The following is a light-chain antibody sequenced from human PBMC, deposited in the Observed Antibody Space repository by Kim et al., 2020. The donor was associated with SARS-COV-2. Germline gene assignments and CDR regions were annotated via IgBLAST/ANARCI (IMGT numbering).Light chain of an antibody. Sequence: PRVTISCSGSTSNIGSHSVHWFQQLPGTAPKILIYGSNYRPSGVPDRFSGSKSGTSASLAISGLRSEDEADYYCAAWDDSLSGRVFGGGTQLTVL. CDR3: AAWDDSLSGRV. J-gene: IGLJ3*02. CDR1: TSNIGSHS. V-gene: IGLV1-47*01. CDR2: GSN.